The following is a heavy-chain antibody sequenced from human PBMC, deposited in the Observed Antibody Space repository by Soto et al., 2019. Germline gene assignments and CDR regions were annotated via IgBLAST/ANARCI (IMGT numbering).Heavy chain of an antibody. J-gene: IGHJ4*02. Sequence: SETLSLTCTGSGTSISSYYWSWIRQPPGKGLEWIANIHYSGTTNYNPSLASRVTLSVDTSKNQFSLKMTSVTAADRAMYFCARYNSYAIDYWGRGTLVTVSS. CDR2: IHYSGTT. CDR3: ARYNSYAIDY. CDR1: GTSISSYY. V-gene: IGHV4-59*01. D-gene: IGHD2-8*01.